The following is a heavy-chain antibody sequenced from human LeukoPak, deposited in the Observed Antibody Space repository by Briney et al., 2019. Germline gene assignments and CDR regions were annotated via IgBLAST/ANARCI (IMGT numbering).Heavy chain of an antibody. J-gene: IGHJ4*02. CDR3: TTDPEYYDSSGYYYGLDDY. CDR1: GFTFYNAW. CDR2: IKIKTDDGTT. Sequence: GVSVSLSCAASGFTFYNAWLIWLPHAPGKGLEGVVRIKIKTDDGTTDYAAPVKGRYTISRDDSKNTLYLQMNSLKTEDTAVYYCTTDPEYYDSSGYYYGLDDYWGQGTLVTVSS. D-gene: IGHD3-22*01. V-gene: IGHV3-15*01.